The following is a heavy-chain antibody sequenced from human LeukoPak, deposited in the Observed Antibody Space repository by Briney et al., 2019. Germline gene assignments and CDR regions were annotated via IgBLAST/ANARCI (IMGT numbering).Heavy chain of an antibody. CDR1: GGSFSGYY. V-gene: IGHV4-34*01. D-gene: IGHD2-15*01. CDR2: INHSGST. Sequence: NSSETLSLTCAVYGGSFSGYYWSWIRQPPGKGLEWIGEINHSGSTNYNPSLKSRVTISVDTSKNQSSLKLSSVTAADTAVYYCARVCSGGSCLTTDDYWGQGTLVTVSS. CDR3: ARVCSGGSCLTTDDY. J-gene: IGHJ4*02.